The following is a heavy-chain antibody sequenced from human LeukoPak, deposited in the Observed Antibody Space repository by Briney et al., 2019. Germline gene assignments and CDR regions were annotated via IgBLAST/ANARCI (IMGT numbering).Heavy chain of an antibody. CDR1: GFTFSRYS. D-gene: IGHD5-12*01. Sequence: GGSLRLSCAASGFTFSRYSMNWVRQAPGKGLEWVSSISSSSYYIYYADSVKGRFTISRDNAKNSLYLQMNSLRAEDTAVYYCARDRPLGSSGYDFDWYFDLWGRGTLVTVSS. J-gene: IGHJ2*01. V-gene: IGHV3-21*01. CDR3: ARDRPLGSSGYDFDWYFDL. CDR2: ISSSSYYI.